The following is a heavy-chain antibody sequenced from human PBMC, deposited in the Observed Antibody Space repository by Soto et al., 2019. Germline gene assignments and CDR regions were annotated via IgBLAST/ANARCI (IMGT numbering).Heavy chain of an antibody. V-gene: IGHV1-58*01. CDR3: AAAGGVLLWFVEPQYGMDV. Sequence: ASVKVSCKASGFTFTSSAVQWVRQARGQRLEWIGWIVVGSGNTNYAQKFQERVTITRDMSTSTAYMELSSLRSEDTAVYYCAAAGGVLLWFVEPQYGMDVWGQGTTDTVS. CDR1: GFTFTSSA. D-gene: IGHD3-10*01. CDR2: IVVGSGNT. J-gene: IGHJ6*02.